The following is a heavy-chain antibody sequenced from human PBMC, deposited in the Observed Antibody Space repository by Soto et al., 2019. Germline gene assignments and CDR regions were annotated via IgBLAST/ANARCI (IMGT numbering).Heavy chain of an antibody. J-gene: IGHJ4*02. V-gene: IGHV3-66*01. CDR1: GFTVSSNY. CDR2: IYSGGST. Sequence: GGSLRLSCAASGFTVSSNYMSWVRQAPGKGLEWVSVIYSGGSTYYADSVKGRFTVSRDNTQNSLFLLMNSLRAEDTAIYYCGRDKDWAFNYGGQETLVPVSS. CDR3: GRDKDWAFNY. D-gene: IGHD3-9*01.